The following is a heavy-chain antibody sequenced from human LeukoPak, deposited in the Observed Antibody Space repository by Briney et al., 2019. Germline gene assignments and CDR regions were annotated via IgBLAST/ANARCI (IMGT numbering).Heavy chain of an antibody. J-gene: IGHJ6*03. D-gene: IGHD6-13*01. CDR3: AKGPDIEHRSSSYSYYMDV. CDR1: GFTFSSYA. Sequence: GGSLRLSCAASGFTFSSYAMSWVRQAPGKGLEWVSAISGSGGSTYYADAVKGRFTISRDNSKNTLYLQMNSLRAEDTAVYYCAKGPDIEHRSSSYSYYMDVSGKGPTVTASS. V-gene: IGHV3-23*01. CDR2: ISGSGGST.